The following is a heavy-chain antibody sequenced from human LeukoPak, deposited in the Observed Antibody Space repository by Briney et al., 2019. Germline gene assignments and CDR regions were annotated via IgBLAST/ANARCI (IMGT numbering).Heavy chain of an antibody. Sequence: SETLSLTCAVYGESFSGYYWNWIRQPPGKGLEWIGEINHGGSTNYNPSLKSRVTISVDMSKNQFSLKLSSVTAADTAVYYCARRIVSSSSGFDYWGQGALVTVSS. D-gene: IGHD6-6*01. CDR2: INHGGST. V-gene: IGHV4-34*01. CDR1: GESFSGYY. CDR3: ARRIVSSSSGFDY. J-gene: IGHJ4*02.